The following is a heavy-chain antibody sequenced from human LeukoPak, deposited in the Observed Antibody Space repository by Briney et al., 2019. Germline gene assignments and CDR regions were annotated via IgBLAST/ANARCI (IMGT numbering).Heavy chain of an antibody. CDR1: GGSISSYY. D-gene: IGHD2-15*01. CDR3: ARIGVGKAFDY. Sequence: PSETLSLTCTVPGGSISSYYWSWVRQPPGKGLESIGYIYYSGSTNSNPSLKSRVPISVDTSKNQFSLKLSSVTAADTAVYYCARIGVGKAFDYWGQGTQVTVSS. CDR2: IYYSGST. V-gene: IGHV4-59*01. J-gene: IGHJ4*02.